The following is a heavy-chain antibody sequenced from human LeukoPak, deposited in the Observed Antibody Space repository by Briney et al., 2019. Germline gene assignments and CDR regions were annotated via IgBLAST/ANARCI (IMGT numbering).Heavy chain of an antibody. CDR3: ARYYCSGNSCYTWLDY. V-gene: IGHV4-4*07. Sequence: SETLSLTCTVSGDSISGYYWSWIRQPAGKGLDWIERVHSSGNTNYNPSLKSRVTMSADTSKNQFSLKLSSVTAADTAVYYCARYYCSGNSCYTWLDYWGQGTLVTVSS. CDR1: GDSISGYY. J-gene: IGHJ4*02. D-gene: IGHD2-2*02. CDR2: VHSSGNT.